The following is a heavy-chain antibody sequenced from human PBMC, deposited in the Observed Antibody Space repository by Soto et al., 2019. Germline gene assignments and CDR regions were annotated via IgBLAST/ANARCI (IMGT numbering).Heavy chain of an antibody. CDR1: GGSIYRSGYY. D-gene: IGHD2-15*01. J-gene: IGHJ4*02. CDR3: GKVLVGATGHTDSDS. Sequence: SETLSLTCTVSGGSIYRSGYYCGLIGQPPGRGLEWIGNIDYNGVTYSNPSLKSRVTISRDTSKNQFSLKLTSVTAADTALYYCGKVLVGATGHTDSDSWGPGTLVTVSS. V-gene: IGHV4-39*01. CDR2: IDYNGVT.